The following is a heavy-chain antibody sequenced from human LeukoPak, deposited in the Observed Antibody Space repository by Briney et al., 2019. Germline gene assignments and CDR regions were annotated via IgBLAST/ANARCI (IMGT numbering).Heavy chain of an antibody. Sequence: KSSDTLSLTCTVSGGSISSSSYYWGWIRQPAGKGLEWIGRIYSSGSTNYNPSLKSRVTISVDTSKNQFSLKLSSVTAADTAVYYCARAAAALNWFDPWGQGTLVTVSS. D-gene: IGHD6-13*01. V-gene: IGHV4-61*02. J-gene: IGHJ5*02. CDR2: IYSSGST. CDR3: ARAAAALNWFDP. CDR1: GGSISSSSYY.